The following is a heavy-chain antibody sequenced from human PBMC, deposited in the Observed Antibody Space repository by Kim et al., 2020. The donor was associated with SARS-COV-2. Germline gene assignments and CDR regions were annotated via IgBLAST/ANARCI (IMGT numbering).Heavy chain of an antibody. D-gene: IGHD6-13*01. Sequence: TYSRPSRKSRVPIYIATSKPQFSLKLSSVTAADTAVYYCARLAAPAEFDPWGQGTLVTVSS. CDR3: ARLAAPAEFDP. V-gene: IGHV4-4*08. CDR2: T. J-gene: IGHJ5*02.